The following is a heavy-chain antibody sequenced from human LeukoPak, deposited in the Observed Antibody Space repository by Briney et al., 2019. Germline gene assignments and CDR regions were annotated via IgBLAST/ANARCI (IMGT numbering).Heavy chain of an antibody. CDR2: NKQDGCST. V-gene: IGHV3-74*01. J-gene: IGHJ5*02. CDR1: AYTFRRNW. Sequence: GGPLRLSCAPSAYTFRRNWMHCVPDSPGKGLVGVSRNKQDGCSTNCVHSAKGRFTLSRDNAKNTLYLQMSSLTAENTAVYYCAASMAGFNWFDPWGQGTLVTVSS. CDR3: AASMAGFNWFDP. D-gene: IGHD6-19*01.